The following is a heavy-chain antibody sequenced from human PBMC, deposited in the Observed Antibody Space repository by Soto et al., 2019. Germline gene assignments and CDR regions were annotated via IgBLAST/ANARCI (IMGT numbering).Heavy chain of an antibody. Sequence: QLQLQESGPGLVKPSETLSLTCTVSGGSISSSSYYWGWIRQPPGKGLEWIGSIYYSGSTYYKPSLKSRVPISVDTSNNQLSGKLCSVTAADTAVYYCAQGATVLISSFDYWGQGTLVTVSS. CDR2: IYYSGST. V-gene: IGHV4-39*01. J-gene: IGHJ4*02. CDR3: AQGATVLISSFDY. CDR1: GGSISSSSYY. D-gene: IGHD4-17*01.